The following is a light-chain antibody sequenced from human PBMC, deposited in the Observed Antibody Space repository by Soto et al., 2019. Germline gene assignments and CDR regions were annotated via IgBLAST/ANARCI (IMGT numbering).Light chain of an antibody. CDR2: RNT. Sequence: QSVLTQPPSVSGTPGQRVTISCSGGSSNIGSDYVFWFQHLPGAAPKLLIYRNTQRPSGVPNRFSGSKSGTSASLAISGLRSEDEGSYYCAAWDDSLSDVVFGGGTKLTVL. CDR3: AAWDDSLSDVV. V-gene: IGLV1-47*01. CDR1: SSNIGSDY. J-gene: IGLJ2*01.